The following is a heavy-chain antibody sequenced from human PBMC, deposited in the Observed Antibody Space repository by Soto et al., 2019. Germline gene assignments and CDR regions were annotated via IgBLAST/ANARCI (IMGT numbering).Heavy chain of an antibody. D-gene: IGHD2-21*02. CDR1: GFTFSSYA. CDR3: AKDPEVVVTAPDY. J-gene: IGHJ4*02. Sequence: PGGSLRLSCAASGFTFSSYAMNWVRQAPGKGLEWVSAISGSGGSTSYVDSVKGRFTISRDNSRNTLYLQMNSLRAEDTAVYYCAKDPEVVVTAPDYWGQGTLVTVSS. V-gene: IGHV3-23*01. CDR2: ISGSGGST.